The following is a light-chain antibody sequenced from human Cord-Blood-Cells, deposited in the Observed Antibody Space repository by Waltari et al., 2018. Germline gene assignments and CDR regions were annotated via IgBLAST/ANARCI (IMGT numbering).Light chain of an antibody. Sequence: ILLTQSPGIVSSSPGARATLSCRASQSVSSSYLAWYQQKPGQAPRLLIYGASSRATGIPDRCSGSGSGTDFTLTISRLEPEDFAVYDCQQYGSSPFTFGPGTKVDIK. V-gene: IGKV3-20*01. CDR1: QSVSSSY. CDR3: QQYGSSPFT. J-gene: IGKJ3*01. CDR2: GAS.